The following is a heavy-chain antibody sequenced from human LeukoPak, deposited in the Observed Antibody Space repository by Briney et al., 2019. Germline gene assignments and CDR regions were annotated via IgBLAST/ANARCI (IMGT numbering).Heavy chain of an antibody. CDR3: ARGTKVVPANY. J-gene: IGHJ4*02. D-gene: IGHD2-2*01. CDR2: INHSGST. CDR1: GGSFSGYY. V-gene: IGHV4-34*01. Sequence: KPSETLSLTCAVYGGSFSGYYWSWIRQPPGKGLEWIGEINHSGSTNYNPSLKSRVTISDRSKNQFSLKLSSVTAADTAVYYCARGTKVVPANYWGQGTLVTVSS.